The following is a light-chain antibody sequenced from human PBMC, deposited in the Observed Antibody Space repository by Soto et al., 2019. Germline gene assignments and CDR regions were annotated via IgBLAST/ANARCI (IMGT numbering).Light chain of an antibody. J-gene: IGLJ1*01. Sequence: QSVLTQPPSVSGAPGQRVTISCTGSSXNIGAGYDVHWYQQLPGTAPKLLIYGNSNRPSGVPDRFSGSKSGTSASLAITGLQAEDEADYYCQSYDSSLSGSEVFGTGTKVTVL. CDR1: SXNIGAGYD. CDR2: GNS. CDR3: QSYDSSLSGSEV. V-gene: IGLV1-40*01.